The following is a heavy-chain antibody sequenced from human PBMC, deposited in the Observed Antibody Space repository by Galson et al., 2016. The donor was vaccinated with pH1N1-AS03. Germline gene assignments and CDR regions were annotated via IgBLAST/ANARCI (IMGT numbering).Heavy chain of an antibody. CDR3: VRGSVGPTNKNAFDV. CDR2: VSDTGRT. Sequence: ETLSLTCSVSGASISGSYWGWVRQPPGKGLEWIGYVSDTGRTKYNSSLESRVSMSVDTSTNQFSLKVGSVTAADTAVYYCVRGSVGPTNKNAFDVWGQGTMVIVS. J-gene: IGHJ3*01. V-gene: IGHV4-59*01. CDR1: GASISGSY. D-gene: IGHD1-26*01.